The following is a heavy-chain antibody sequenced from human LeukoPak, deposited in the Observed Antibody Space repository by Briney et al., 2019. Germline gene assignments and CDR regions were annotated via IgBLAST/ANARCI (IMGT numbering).Heavy chain of an antibody. CDR3: TTINGE. Sequence: PGGSLRLSCAASGFSFSNAWMSSVRQPPGKWLEWVGRIKSKTVGSTTDYSAPVTGRFTISRDDSKNTLYLQMNSLKAADTAVYYWTTINGEWSQATLVTV. CDR2: IKSKTVGSTT. CDR1: GFSFSNAW. D-gene: IGHD3-10*01. V-gene: IGHV3-15*01. J-gene: IGHJ4*02.